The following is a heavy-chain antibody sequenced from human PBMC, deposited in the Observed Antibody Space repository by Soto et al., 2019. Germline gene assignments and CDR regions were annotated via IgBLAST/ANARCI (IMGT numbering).Heavy chain of an antibody. D-gene: IGHD5-12*01. J-gene: IGHJ6*02. CDR1: RDSISSSSYH. CDR3: ARHQTMDISSQRVGHYYYGMDV. Sequence: SETLSLTCTVSRDSISSSSYHWVWIRQPPGKGLEWIGTAYYSGSTHYNPSLESRVTISVDTSKNQFSLKVYSVTAADTAVYYCARHQTMDISSQRVGHYYYGMDVWGQGTTVTVSS. V-gene: IGHV4-39*01. CDR2: AYYSGST.